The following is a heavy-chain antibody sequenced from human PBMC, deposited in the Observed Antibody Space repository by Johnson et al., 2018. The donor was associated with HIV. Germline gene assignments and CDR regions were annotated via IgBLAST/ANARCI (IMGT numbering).Heavy chain of an antibody. CDR3: ARRRVAGDDAFDM. CDR1: GFTLSDYY. Sequence: QVQVVESGGGLVKPGGSLRLSCVASGFTLSDYYMSWIRQAPGKGLEWVSYISSSESTIYYADSVKGRFTISRDNAKNSLYLQMNSLRGEDTAMYYCARRRVAGDDAFDMWGQGTMVTVSS. CDR2: ISSSESTI. D-gene: IGHD6-19*01. V-gene: IGHV3-11*04. J-gene: IGHJ3*02.